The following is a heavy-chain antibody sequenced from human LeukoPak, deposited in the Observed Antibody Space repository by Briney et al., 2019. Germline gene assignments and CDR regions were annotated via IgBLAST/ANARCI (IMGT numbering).Heavy chain of an antibody. CDR2: THYRSTWYN. D-gene: IGHD2-2*01. CDR3: ARRLTQYDCFDP. CDR1: GDSVSSNSVT. Sequence: TSQTLSLTCAISGDSVSSNSVTWNWIRQSPSRGLEWLGRTHYRSTWYNDYAVSVRGRITANPDTSKNQFSLHLNSVTPEDTAVYYCARRLTQYDCFDPWGQGILVTVSS. J-gene: IGHJ5*02. V-gene: IGHV6-1*01.